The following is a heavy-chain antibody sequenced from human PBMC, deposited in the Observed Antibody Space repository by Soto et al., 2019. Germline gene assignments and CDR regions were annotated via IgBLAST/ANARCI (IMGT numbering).Heavy chain of an antibody. Sequence: QLQLQESGSGLVKPSQTLSLTCAVSGGSISSGGYSWSWIRQPPGKGLEWIGYIYHSGSTYYNPSLQSRVTTSVDTSKNQFSLKLSSVTAADTAVYYCARATRIAAAGHFDYWGQGTLVTVSS. D-gene: IGHD6-13*01. J-gene: IGHJ4*02. V-gene: IGHV4-30-2*01. CDR2: IYHSGST. CDR3: ARATRIAAAGHFDY. CDR1: GGSISSGGYS.